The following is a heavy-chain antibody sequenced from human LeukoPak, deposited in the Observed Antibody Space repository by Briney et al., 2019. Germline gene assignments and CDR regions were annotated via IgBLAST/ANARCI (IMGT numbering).Heavy chain of an antibody. CDR2: INPNSGGT. J-gene: IGHJ4*02. CDR1: GNTFTGYY. Sequence: GASVKVSCKASGNTFTGYYMHWVRQAPGQGLEWMGWINPNSGGTNYAQKFQGRVTMTRDTSISTAYMELSRLRSDDTAVYYCARTRIWFGELYLDYWGQGTLVTVSS. CDR3: ARTRIWFGELYLDY. V-gene: IGHV1-2*02. D-gene: IGHD3-10*01.